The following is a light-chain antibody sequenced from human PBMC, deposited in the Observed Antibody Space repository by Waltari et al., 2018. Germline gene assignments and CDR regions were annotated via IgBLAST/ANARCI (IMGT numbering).Light chain of an antibody. CDR2: GKD. CDR1: SLTNYY. CDR3: NSRDTSGTYV. V-gene: IGLV3-19*01. Sequence: SSELTQEPAVSVALGQTVRITCQGDSLTNYYATWYQQKPGQAPVLVMYGKDNRPSGIPDRFSGSGSGNIASLTITGTQAEDEADYYCNSRDTSGTYVFGSGTKVTVL. J-gene: IGLJ1*01.